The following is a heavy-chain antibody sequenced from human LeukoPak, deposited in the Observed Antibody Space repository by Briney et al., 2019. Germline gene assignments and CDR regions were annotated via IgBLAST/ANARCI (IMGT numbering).Heavy chain of an antibody. CDR2: IIPIFGTA. V-gene: IGHV1-69*13. CDR3: ARDGTLTIFGVVTFYGMDV. J-gene: IGHJ6*02. Sequence: SVKVSCKASGGTFSSYAISWVRQAPGQGLEWMGGIIPIFGTANYAQKFQGRVTITADESTSTAYMELSSLRSEDTAVYYCARDGTLTIFGVVTFYGMDVWGQGTTVTVSS. CDR1: GGTFSSYA. D-gene: IGHD3-3*01.